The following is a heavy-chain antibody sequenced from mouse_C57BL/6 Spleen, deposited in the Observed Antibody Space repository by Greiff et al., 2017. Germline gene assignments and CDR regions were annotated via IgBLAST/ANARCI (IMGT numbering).Heavy chain of an antibody. CDR2: IYPRSGNT. Sequence: QVQLKESGAELARPGASVKLSCKASGYTFTSYGISWVKQRTGQGLEWIGEIYPRSGNTYYNEKFKGKATLTADKSSSTAYMELRSLTSEDSAVYFCADYGSSYDAMDYWGQGTSVTVSS. J-gene: IGHJ4*01. CDR1: GYTFTSYG. D-gene: IGHD1-1*01. V-gene: IGHV1-81*01. CDR3: ADYGSSYDAMDY.